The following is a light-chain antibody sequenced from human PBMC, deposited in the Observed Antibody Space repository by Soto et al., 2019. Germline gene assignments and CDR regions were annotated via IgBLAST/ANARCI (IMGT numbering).Light chain of an antibody. CDR1: SSNIGNNY. V-gene: IGLV1-51*01. CDR3: ATWDRSLSAVV. Sequence: QSVLTQPPSVSAAPGQKVTISCSGSSSNIGNNYVSWYQQFPGTAPKILIYDDNKQPSGIPDRFSGSKSGTSATRGITGLQAVDEADYYCATWDRSLSAVVFGGGTKLTVL. CDR2: DDN. J-gene: IGLJ2*01.